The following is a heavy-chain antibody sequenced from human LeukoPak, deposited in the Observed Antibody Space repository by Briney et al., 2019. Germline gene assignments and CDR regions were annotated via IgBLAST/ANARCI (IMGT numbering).Heavy chain of an antibody. CDR1: GGSISSDY. V-gene: IGHV4-59*01. D-gene: IGHD7-27*01. CDR2: IYYSGTT. CDR3: ARGANWGSPDY. J-gene: IGHJ4*02. Sequence: PSETLSLTCTVSGGSISSDYWSWIRQSPGKGLEWIGYIYYSGTTSYNLSLKSRVTISLDTSKNQFSLKLSSVTAADTAVYYCARGANWGSPDYWGQGTLVTVPS.